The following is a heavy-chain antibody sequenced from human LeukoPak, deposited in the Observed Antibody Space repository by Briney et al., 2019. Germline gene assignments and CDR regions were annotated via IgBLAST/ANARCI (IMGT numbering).Heavy chain of an antibody. CDR1: GFTFSSYW. V-gene: IGHV3-7*03. J-gene: IGHJ4*02. CDR3: ARDRGVDY. Sequence: GGSLRLSCAASGFTFSSYWMSWVRRAPGKGLEWMANIKQDGSEQYYVDSVKGRFTISRDNAKNSRYLQMNSLRAEDTAVYYCARDRGVDYWGQGTLVTVSS. D-gene: IGHD3-10*01. CDR2: IKQDGSEQ.